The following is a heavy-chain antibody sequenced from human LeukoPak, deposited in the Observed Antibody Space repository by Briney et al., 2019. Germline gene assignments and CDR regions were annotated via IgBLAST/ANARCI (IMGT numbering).Heavy chain of an antibody. CDR1: GFTFSNYG. CDR2: IWSDGSNK. J-gene: IGHJ4*02. D-gene: IGHD6-13*01. V-gene: IGHV3-33*06. CDR3: AKDRYSSSYYVFDY. Sequence: GGSLRLSCAASGFTFSNYGMHWVRQAPGKGLEWVAVIWSDGSNKHYADSARGRFTISRDNGRNSLYLQMNSLRDEDTAVYYCAKDRYSSSYYVFDYWGQGTLVTVSS.